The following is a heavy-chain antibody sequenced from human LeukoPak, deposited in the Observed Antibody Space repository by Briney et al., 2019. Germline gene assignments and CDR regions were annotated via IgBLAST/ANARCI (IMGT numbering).Heavy chain of an antibody. Sequence: GGSLRLSCAASGFTFSSYAMSWARQAPGKGLEWVSAISGSGGSTYYADSVKGRFTISRDNSKNTLYLQMNSLRAEDTAVYYCAKSGTGLGYCSGGSCYGHYYYYYGMDVWGQGTTVTVSS. CDR1: GFTFSSYA. D-gene: IGHD2-15*01. CDR3: AKSGTGLGYCSGGSCYGHYYYYYGMDV. V-gene: IGHV3-23*01. CDR2: ISGSGGST. J-gene: IGHJ6*02.